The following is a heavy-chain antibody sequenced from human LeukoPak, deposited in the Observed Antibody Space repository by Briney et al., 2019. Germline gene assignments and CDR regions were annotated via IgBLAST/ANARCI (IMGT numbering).Heavy chain of an antibody. J-gene: IGHJ4*02. CDR1: GFTFSNYW. CDR2: IKEDESGK. D-gene: IGHD3-10*01. CDR3: ARVTSGSSYRPFDY. Sequence: GGSLRLSCAASGFTFSNYWMSWVRQAPGNGPEWVANIKEDESGKNYMDSVKGRFTISRDSAKNSLYLQMNSLRAEDTAVYYCARVTSGSSYRPFDYWGQGTLVTVSS. V-gene: IGHV3-7*01.